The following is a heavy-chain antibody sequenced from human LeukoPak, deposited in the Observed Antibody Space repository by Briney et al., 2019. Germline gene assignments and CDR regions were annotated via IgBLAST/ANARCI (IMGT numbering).Heavy chain of an antibody. D-gene: IGHD6-13*01. CDR1: GGSFSGYY. Sequence: SETLSLTCAVYGGSFSGYYWSWIRQPPGKGLEWIGEINHSGSTNYNPSLKSRVTISVDTSKNQFSLKLSSVTAADTAVYYCARHSGERVAAAVDDAFDIWGQGTMVTVSS. CDR3: ARHSGERVAAAVDDAFDI. V-gene: IGHV4-34*01. CDR2: INHSGST. J-gene: IGHJ3*02.